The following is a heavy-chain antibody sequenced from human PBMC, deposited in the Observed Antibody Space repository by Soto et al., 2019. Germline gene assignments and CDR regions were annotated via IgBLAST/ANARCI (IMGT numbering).Heavy chain of an antibody. D-gene: IGHD2-15*01. CDR3: ARTCSGGSCLFDY. Sequence: SVKVSCKASGGTFSSYAISWVRQAPGQGLEWMGGIIPIFGTANYAQKFQGRVTITADESTSTAYMELSSLRSEDTAVYYCARTCSGGSCLFDYWGQGTLVTVSS. J-gene: IGHJ4*02. CDR1: GGTFSSYA. V-gene: IGHV1-69*13. CDR2: IIPIFGTA.